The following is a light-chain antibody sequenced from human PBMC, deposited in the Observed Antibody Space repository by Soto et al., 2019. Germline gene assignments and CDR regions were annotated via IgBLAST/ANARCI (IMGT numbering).Light chain of an antibody. CDR1: QSVSSY. V-gene: IGKV3-11*01. Sequence: EIVLTQSPATLSLSPGERATLSCRARQSVSSYLAWYQQKPGQAPRLLMYDVSNRATGIPASFSGSGSGTDFTLTIISIEPEDFAVYYCQQRSSWPWTFGQGTKLEIK. CDR2: DVS. J-gene: IGKJ1*01. CDR3: QQRSSWPWT.